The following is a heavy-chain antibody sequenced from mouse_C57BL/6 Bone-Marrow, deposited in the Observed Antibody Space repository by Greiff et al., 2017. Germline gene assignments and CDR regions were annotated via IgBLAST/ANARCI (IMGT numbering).Heavy chain of an antibody. D-gene: IGHD1-1*01. CDR2: INPNNGGT. CDR3: ARSRYQAWFAY. CDR1: GYTFTDYN. V-gene: IGHV1-18*01. Sequence: EVHLVESGPELVKPGASVKIPCKASGYTFTDYNMDWVKQSHGKSLEWIGDINPNNGGTIYNQKFKGKATLTVDKSSSTAYMELRSLTSEDTAVYYCARSRYQAWFAYWGQGTLVTVSA. J-gene: IGHJ3*01.